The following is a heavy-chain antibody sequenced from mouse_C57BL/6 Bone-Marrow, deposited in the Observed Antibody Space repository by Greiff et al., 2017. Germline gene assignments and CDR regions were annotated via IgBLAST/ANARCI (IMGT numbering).Heavy chain of an antibody. Sequence: QVTLKESGPGILQPSPTLSLTCSFSGFSLSTFGMGVGWIRQPSGKGLEWLAHIWWDDDKYNNPALKSRLTISKDTSKNQVFLKIANVATADTATYYCAPCHYSNYLGFAYWGQGTLVTVSA. CDR1: GFSLSTFGMG. V-gene: IGHV8-8*01. CDR2: IWWDDDK. D-gene: IGHD2-5*01. J-gene: IGHJ3*01. CDR3: APCHYSNYLGFAY.